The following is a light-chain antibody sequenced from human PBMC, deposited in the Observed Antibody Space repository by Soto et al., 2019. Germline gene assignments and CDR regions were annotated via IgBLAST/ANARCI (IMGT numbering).Light chain of an antibody. Sequence: ETVLTQSPGTLSLSPGERATLSCRASQSVAKNYLAWYQHKPGQGPRLLISGASSRATGIPDRFSGSGSGTDFTLTISRLQPEDFAVYYCQQYGSSPFTFGPGTKVDIK. V-gene: IGKV3-20*01. CDR1: QSVAKNY. CDR3: QQYGSSPFT. CDR2: GAS. J-gene: IGKJ3*01.